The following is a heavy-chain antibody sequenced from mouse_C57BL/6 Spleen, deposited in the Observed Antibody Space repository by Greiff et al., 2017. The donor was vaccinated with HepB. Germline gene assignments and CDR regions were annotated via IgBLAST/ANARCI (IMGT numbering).Heavy chain of an antibody. CDR2: ISSGGDYI. Sequence: EVKLVESGEGLVKPGGSLKLSCAASGFTFSSYAMSWVRQTPEKRLEWVAYISSGGDYIYYADTVKGRFTISRDNARNTLYLQMSSLKSEDTAMYYCTRDTGSTWFAYWGQGTLVTVSA. J-gene: IGHJ3*01. CDR3: TRDTGSTWFAY. V-gene: IGHV5-9-1*02. D-gene: IGHD1-1*01. CDR1: GFTFSSYA.